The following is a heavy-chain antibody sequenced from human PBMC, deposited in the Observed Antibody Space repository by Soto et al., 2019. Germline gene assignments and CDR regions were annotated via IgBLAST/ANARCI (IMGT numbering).Heavy chain of an antibody. Sequence: QVQLVQSGAEVKKPGSSVKVSCKASGGTFSSYAISWVRQAPEQGLEWMGGIIPIFGTANYAQKFQGRVTITADESTSTAYMELSSLRSEDTAVYYCARSATIVVVTADEYYYYGMDVWGQGTTVTVSS. D-gene: IGHD2-21*02. J-gene: IGHJ6*02. V-gene: IGHV1-69*12. CDR2: IIPIFGTA. CDR3: ARSATIVVVTADEYYYYGMDV. CDR1: GGTFSSYA.